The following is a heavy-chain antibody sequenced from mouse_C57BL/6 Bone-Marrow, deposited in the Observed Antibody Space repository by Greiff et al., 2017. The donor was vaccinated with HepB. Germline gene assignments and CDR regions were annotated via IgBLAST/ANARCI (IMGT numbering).Heavy chain of an antibody. Sequence: EVQLQQSGPVLVKPGASVKMSCKASGYTFTDYYMNWVKQSHGKSLEWIGVINPYNGGTSYNQKFKGKATLTVDKSSSTAYMELNSLTSEDSAVYYCARYYYGSSYVWYFDVWGTGTTVTVSS. CDR2: INPYNGGT. J-gene: IGHJ1*03. CDR3: ARYYYGSSYVWYFDV. V-gene: IGHV1-19*01. CDR1: GYTFTDYY. D-gene: IGHD1-1*01.